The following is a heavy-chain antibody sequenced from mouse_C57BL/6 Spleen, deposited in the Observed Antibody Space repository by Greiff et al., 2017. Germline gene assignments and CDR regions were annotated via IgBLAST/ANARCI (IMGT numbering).Heavy chain of an antibody. V-gene: IGHV1-15*01. J-gene: IGHJ4*01. CDR1: GYTFTDYE. CDR2: IDPETGGT. CDR3: TRWIITTGSSPRAMDY. Sequence: VQLQQSGAELVRPGASVTLSCKASGYTFTDYEMHWVKQTPVHGLEWIGAIDPETGGTAYNQKFKGKAILTADKSSSTAYMELRSLTSEDSAVYYCTRWIITTGSSPRAMDYWGQGTSVTVSS. D-gene: IGHD1-1*01.